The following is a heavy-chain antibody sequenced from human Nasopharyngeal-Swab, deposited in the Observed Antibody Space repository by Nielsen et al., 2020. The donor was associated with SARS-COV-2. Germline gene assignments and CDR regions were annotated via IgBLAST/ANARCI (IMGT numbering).Heavy chain of an antibody. CDR1: GASIRSGGYY. CDR2: VYYSGST. D-gene: IGHD1-1*01. J-gene: IGHJ4*02. Sequence: GSLRLSCTVSGASIRSGGYYWGWIRQPPGKGLEWIGSVYYSGSTYYSVSLKNRVTISVDTSKNQFSLRLSSVTAADTAVYYCARRELGRDDFDYWGQGTLVTVSS. V-gene: IGHV4-39*01. CDR3: ARRELGRDDFDY.